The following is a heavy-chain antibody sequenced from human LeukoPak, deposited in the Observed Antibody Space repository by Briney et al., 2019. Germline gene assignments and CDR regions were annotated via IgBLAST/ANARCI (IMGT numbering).Heavy chain of an antibody. D-gene: IGHD1-14*01. Sequence: GASVKVSCKASGGTFSNYGINWVRQAPGQGLEWMGWINPYNGNTNYAQNLQGRVTMTTDTSTGTAYMELRSLRSDDTAVYYCARDGCRPLLPGNWGQGTLVTVSS. CDR2: INPYNGNT. V-gene: IGHV1-18*01. J-gene: IGHJ4*02. CDR3: ARDGCRPLLPGN. CDR1: GGTFSNYG.